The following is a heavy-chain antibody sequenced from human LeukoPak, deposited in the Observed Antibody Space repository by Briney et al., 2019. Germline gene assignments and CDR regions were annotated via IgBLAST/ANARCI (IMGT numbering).Heavy chain of an antibody. J-gene: IGHJ5*02. D-gene: IGHD3-10*01. CDR3: ARRRLLWFGELSPNWFDP. V-gene: IGHV4-39*07. CDR1: GGSISGSGYY. CDR2: IYYSGST. Sequence: ESSETLSLTCTVFGGSISGSGYYWGWIRQPPGKGLEWIGSIYYSGSTFYNPSLKSRVTISVDTSKNQFSLKLSSVTAADTAVYYCARRRLLWFGELSPNWFDPWGQGTLVTVSS.